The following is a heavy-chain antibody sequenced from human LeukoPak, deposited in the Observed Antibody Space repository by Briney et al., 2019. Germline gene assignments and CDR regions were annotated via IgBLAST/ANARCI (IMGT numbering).Heavy chain of an antibody. CDR1: GGSISSSSYY. CDR2: IYYSGST. Sequence: SETLSLTCTVSGGSISSSSYYWGWIRQPPGKGLEWIGSIYYSGSTYYNPSLKSRVTISVDTSKNQFSLKLSPVTAADTAVYYCARGVKRGYSGYDPINYWGQGTLVTVSS. CDR3: ARGVKRGYSGYDPINY. V-gene: IGHV4-39*07. J-gene: IGHJ4*02. D-gene: IGHD5-12*01.